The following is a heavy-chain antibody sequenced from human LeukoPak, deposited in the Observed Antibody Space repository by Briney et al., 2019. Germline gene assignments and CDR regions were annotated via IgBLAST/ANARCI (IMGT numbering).Heavy chain of an antibody. Sequence: GGSLRLSCAAPGFTVSSNHTSWVRQAPGKGLEWVSGISWNSGSIGYADSVKGRFTISRDNAKNSLYLQMNSLRAEDTALYYCAKDGCGGDCYHHWYFDLWGRGTLVTVSS. J-gene: IGHJ2*01. CDR2: ISWNSGSI. D-gene: IGHD2-21*02. CDR3: AKDGCGGDCYHHWYFDL. V-gene: IGHV3-9*01. CDR1: GFTVSSNH.